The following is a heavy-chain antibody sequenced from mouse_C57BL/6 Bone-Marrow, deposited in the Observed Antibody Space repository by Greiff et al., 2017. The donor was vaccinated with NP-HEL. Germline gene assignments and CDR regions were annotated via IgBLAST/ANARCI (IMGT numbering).Heavy chain of an antibody. D-gene: IGHD2-2*01. V-gene: IGHV1-64*01. Sequence: VQLQQPGASVKLSCKASGYTFTSYWMHWVKQRPGQGLEWIGMIHPNSGSTNYNEKFKSKATLTVDKSSSTAYMQLSSLTSEDSAVYYCARGLLWLRRRDYYAMDYWGQGTSVTVSS. CDR1: GYTFTSYW. CDR2: IHPNSGST. CDR3: ARGLLWLRRRDYYAMDY. J-gene: IGHJ4*01.